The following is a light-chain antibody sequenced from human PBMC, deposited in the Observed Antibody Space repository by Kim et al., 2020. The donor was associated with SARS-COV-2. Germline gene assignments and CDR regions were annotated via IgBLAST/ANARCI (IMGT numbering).Light chain of an antibody. CDR1: QNINSH. Sequence: DIQMTQSPSSLSASVGDRVTITCRTSQNINSHLNWYHQKPGRAPKLLIYAAYTLQGGVPSRFSGSGSETDFTLTISSLQPEEFATYFCQQTYIPPVTFGPGTKVDIK. CDR3: QQTYIPPVT. CDR2: AAY. V-gene: IGKV1-39*01. J-gene: IGKJ3*01.